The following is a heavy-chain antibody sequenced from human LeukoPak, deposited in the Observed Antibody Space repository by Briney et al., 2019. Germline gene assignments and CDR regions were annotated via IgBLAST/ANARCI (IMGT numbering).Heavy chain of an antibody. D-gene: IGHD3-22*01. Sequence: GGSLRLSCAASGFTFSSYGMHWVRQAPGKGLEWVAVISYDGSNKYYADSVKGRFTISRDNSKNTLYLQMNSLRAEDTAVYYCAREGYYYDSGGYLYHYYGMDVWGQGTTVTVSS. CDR2: ISYDGSNK. J-gene: IGHJ6*02. CDR3: AREGYYYDSGGYLYHYYGMDV. CDR1: GFTFSSYG. V-gene: IGHV3-30*03.